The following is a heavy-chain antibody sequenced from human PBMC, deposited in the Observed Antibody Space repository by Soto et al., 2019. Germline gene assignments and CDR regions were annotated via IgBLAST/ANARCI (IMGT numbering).Heavy chain of an antibody. J-gene: IGHJ5*02. CDR2: ISAYNGNT. CDR1: GGTFSSYT. V-gene: IGHV1-18*01. Sequence: GASVKVSCKASGGTFSSYTISWVRPAPGQGLEWMGRISAYNGNTNYAQKFQGRVTMTTDKSTSTAYMELRSLRSDDTAVYYCARDHHSGYDFRWFDPWGQGTLVTVSS. D-gene: IGHD5-12*01. CDR3: ARDHHSGYDFRWFDP.